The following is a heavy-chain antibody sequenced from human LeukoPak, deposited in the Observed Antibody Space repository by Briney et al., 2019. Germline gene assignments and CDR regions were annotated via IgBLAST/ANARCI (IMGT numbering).Heavy chain of an antibody. D-gene: IGHD4-17*01. J-gene: IGHJ3*01. CDR3: GKDPNGDYIGAFDF. V-gene: IGHV3-23*01. Sequence: PGGSLRLSCVASGITFRNYAVTWVRQAPGKGLEWVSSITGSGGTRRYADSVKGRFTISRDNSVDTLYLQMNSLSAEDTAIYYCGKDPNGDYIGAFDFWGRGTMVTVSS. CDR1: GITFRNYA. CDR2: ITGSGGTR.